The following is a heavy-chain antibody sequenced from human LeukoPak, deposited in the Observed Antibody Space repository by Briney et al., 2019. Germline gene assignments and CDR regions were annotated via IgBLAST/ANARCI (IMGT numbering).Heavy chain of an antibody. J-gene: IGHJ4*02. Sequence: GGSLRLSCAASAFTVSSNFMSWVRQAPGKGLECASIIYPGGDTYYVDSVRGRFTIPRDNSKNTLYLQMNSLRAEDTAVYYCAGNSGTYQNFDYWGQGTLVTISS. CDR1: AFTVSSNF. D-gene: IGHD1-26*01. CDR2: IYPGGDT. V-gene: IGHV3-66*01. CDR3: AGNSGTYQNFDY.